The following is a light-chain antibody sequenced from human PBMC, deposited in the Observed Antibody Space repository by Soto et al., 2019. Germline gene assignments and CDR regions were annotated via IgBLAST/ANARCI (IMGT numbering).Light chain of an antibody. CDR2: AAS. Sequence: DIQMTQSPSFVSASVGDRVTISCRASRGITSWLAWYQQKPGKAPKLLIYAASTLQGGVPSRFSVSGSGTEFTLTISSLQSEDCALYYCQQYNNWPLTFGGGTKV. CDR3: QQYNNWPLT. CDR1: RGITSW. V-gene: IGKV1-12*01. J-gene: IGKJ4*01.